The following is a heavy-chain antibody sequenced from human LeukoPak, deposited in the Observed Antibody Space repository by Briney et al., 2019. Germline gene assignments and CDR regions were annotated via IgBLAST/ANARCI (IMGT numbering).Heavy chain of an antibody. CDR2: ISSSSSYI. D-gene: IGHD2-15*01. Sequence: GGSLRLSCAASGFTFSSYSMNWVRQAPGKGLEWVSSISSSSSYIYYADSVKGRFTISRDNAKNSLYLQMNSLRAEDTAVYYXXRTLGYCSGGSCLGGFDPWGQGTLVTVSS. CDR3: XRTLGYCSGGSCLGGFDP. J-gene: IGHJ5*02. CDR1: GFTFSSYS. V-gene: IGHV3-21*01.